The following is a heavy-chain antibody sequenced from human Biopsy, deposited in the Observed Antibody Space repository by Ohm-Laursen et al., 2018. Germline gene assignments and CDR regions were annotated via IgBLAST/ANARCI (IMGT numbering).Heavy chain of an antibody. CDR1: GFSFTGYY. CDR2: ISPKSGGT. Sequence: ASVKVSCKASGFSFTGYYIHWVRQAPGQGLEWMGWISPKSGGTNYAQKFQGNITMTKNTSMSTAYMEMGRLRSDDTAVYYCSRDLNNPYYFDYWGQGTLVTVSS. CDR3: SRDLNNPYYFDY. J-gene: IGHJ4*02. V-gene: IGHV1-2*02. D-gene: IGHD1-14*01.